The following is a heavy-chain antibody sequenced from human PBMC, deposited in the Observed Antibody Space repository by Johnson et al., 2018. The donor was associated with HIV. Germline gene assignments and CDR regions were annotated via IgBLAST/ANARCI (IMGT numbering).Heavy chain of an antibody. D-gene: IGHD6-6*01. CDR1: GFTFSRYA. CDR2: IGSSDDST. Sequence: VQLVESGGGLVQPGGSLRLSCAASGFTFSRYAMSWVRQTTGKGLEWVSVIGSSDDSTYYADSVKGRFTISRDNSKNTLSLQMNSLRAEDTAVYYCAKGRSGSSYDALDAWGQGTMVTVSS. V-gene: IGHV3-23*04. J-gene: IGHJ3*01. CDR3: AKGRSGSSYDALDA.